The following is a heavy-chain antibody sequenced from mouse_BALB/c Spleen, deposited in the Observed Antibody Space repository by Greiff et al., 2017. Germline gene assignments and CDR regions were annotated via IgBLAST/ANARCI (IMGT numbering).Heavy chain of an antibody. CDR3: ARGFIHYYGYCAMDY. CDR2: INPYNGAT. J-gene: IGHJ4*01. D-gene: IGHD1-2*01. CDR1: GYSFTGYY. V-gene: IGHV1-26*01. Sequence: EVKLQQSGPELVKPGASVKISCKASGYSFTGYYMHWVKKSHVKSLEWIGRINPYNGATSYNQNFKDKASLTVDKSSSTAYMELHSLTSEDSAVYYCARGFIHYYGYCAMDYWGQGTSVTVSS.